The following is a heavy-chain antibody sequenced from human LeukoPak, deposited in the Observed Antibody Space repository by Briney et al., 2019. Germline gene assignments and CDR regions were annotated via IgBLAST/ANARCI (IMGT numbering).Heavy chain of an antibody. CDR3: VRALSSPSPY. D-gene: IGHD6-6*01. J-gene: IGHJ4*02. V-gene: IGHV3-7*03. CDR1: GLTFRNYG. Sequence: PGGSLRLSCVGFGLTFRNYGMNWVRQAPGTGLEWVAGMREDGGQEYYVDSVRGRFTISRDSAKNSLYLQMNSLRVEDTAVYYCVRALSSPSPYWGQGTLVTVRS. CDR2: MREDGGQE.